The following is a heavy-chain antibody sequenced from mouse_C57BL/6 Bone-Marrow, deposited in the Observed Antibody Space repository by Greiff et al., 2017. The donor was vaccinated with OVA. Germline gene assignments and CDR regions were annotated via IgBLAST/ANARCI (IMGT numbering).Heavy chain of an antibody. CDR2: ISNLAYSI. V-gene: IGHV5-15*01. Sequence: EVKVVESGGGLVQPGGSLKLSCAASGFTFSDYGMAWVRQAPRKGPEWVAFISNLAYSIYYADTVTGRFTISRENAKNTLYLEMSSLRSEDTAMYYCASLITPGFDYWGQGTLVTVSA. CDR3: ASLITPGFDY. CDR1: GFTFSDYG. J-gene: IGHJ3*01.